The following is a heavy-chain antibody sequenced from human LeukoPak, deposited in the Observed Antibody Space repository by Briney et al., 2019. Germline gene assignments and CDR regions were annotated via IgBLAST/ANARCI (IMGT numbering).Heavy chain of an antibody. Sequence: GGSLRLSWAASGFTFSSYWMSWVRQAPGKGLEWVANIKQDGSEKYYVDSVKGRFTISRDNAKNSLYLQMNSLRAEDTAVYYCARIAFYENFDYWGQGTLVTVSS. CDR2: IKQDGSEK. CDR3: ARIAFYENFDY. D-gene: IGHD3-3*02. J-gene: IGHJ4*02. V-gene: IGHV3-7*03. CDR1: GFTFSSYW.